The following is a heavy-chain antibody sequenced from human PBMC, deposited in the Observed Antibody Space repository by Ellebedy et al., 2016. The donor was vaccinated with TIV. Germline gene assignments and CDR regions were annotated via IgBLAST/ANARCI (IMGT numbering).Heavy chain of an antibody. CDR2: IIPIFGTA. D-gene: IGHD6-19*01. Sequence: AASVKVSCKASGGTFSSYAISWVRQAPGQGLEWMGGIIPIFGTANYAQKFQGRVTITADESTSTAYMELSSLRSEDTAVYYCAIELGIAVAGIPDYWGQGTLVTVSS. CDR3: AIELGIAVAGIPDY. J-gene: IGHJ4*02. V-gene: IGHV1-69*13. CDR1: GGTFSSYA.